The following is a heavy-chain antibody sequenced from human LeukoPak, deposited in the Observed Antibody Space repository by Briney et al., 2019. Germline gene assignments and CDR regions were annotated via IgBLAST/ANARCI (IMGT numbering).Heavy chain of an antibody. CDR1: GFTFSSYS. CDR2: ISSSSSYI. D-gene: IGHD6-13*01. Sequence: GGSLRLSCAASGFTFSSYSMNWVRQAPGKGLEWVSSISSSSSYIYYADSVKGRFTISRDNAKNSLYLQMNSLRAEDTAVYYCARIIAAAGPYYFDYWGQGTLVTASS. CDR3: ARIIAAAGPYYFDY. V-gene: IGHV3-21*01. J-gene: IGHJ4*02.